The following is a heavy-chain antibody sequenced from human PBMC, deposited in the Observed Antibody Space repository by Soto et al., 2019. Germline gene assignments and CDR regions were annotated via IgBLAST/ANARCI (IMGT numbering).Heavy chain of an antibody. CDR2: IYPGDSDT. J-gene: IGHJ3*02. V-gene: IGHV5-51*01. D-gene: IGHD2-21*02. Sequence: GESLKISCKGSGYSFTSYWIGWVRQMPGKGLEWMGIIYPGDSDTRYSPSFQGQVTISADKSISTAYLQWSSLKASDTAMYYCARPVKACGGDCYFAFDIWGQGTMVTVSS. CDR3: ARPVKACGGDCYFAFDI. CDR1: GYSFTSYW.